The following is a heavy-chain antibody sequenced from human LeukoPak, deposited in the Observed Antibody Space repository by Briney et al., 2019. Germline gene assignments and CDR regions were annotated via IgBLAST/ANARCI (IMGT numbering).Heavy chain of an antibody. V-gene: IGHV3-11*01. CDR3: VRGGDYYDILTGSLDY. CDR2: ISSSGSTI. J-gene: IGHJ4*02. CDR1: GFTFSDYY. D-gene: IGHD3-9*01. Sequence: GGSLRLTCAASGFTFSDYYMSWIRQAPGKGLEWVSYISSSGSTIYYADSVKGRFTISRDNAENSLYLQMNSLRAEDTAVYYCVRGGDYYDILTGSLDYWGQGTLVTVSS.